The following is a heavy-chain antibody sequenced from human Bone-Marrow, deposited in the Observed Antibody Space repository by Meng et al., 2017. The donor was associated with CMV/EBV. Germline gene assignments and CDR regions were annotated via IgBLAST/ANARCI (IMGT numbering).Heavy chain of an antibody. CDR1: GYTFTGYY. J-gene: IGHJ6*02. CDR3: ARGDDFWSGYYSYYYGMDV. CDR2: INPNSGGT. Sequence: ASVKVSCKASGYTFTGYYMHWVRQAPGQGLEWMGWINPNSGGTNYAQKFQGRVTMTSDTSISTAYMELSRLRSDDTAVYYCARGDDFWSGYYSYYYGMDVWGQGTTVTVSS. V-gene: IGHV1-2*02. D-gene: IGHD3-3*01.